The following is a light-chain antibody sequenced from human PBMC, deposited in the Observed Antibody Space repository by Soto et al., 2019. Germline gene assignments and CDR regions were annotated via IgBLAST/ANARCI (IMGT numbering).Light chain of an antibody. CDR1: QSVSYY. Sequence: EIGLTQSPATLSLSPGERATLSCRASQSVSYYLAWYQQKPGQAPRLLIYDASNRATGTPARFSGSGSGTDFTLTISSLEPEDFAVYYCQQRSNWPPRFTYGPGTKVDIK. V-gene: IGKV3-11*01. CDR3: QQRSNWPPRFT. J-gene: IGKJ3*01. CDR2: DAS.